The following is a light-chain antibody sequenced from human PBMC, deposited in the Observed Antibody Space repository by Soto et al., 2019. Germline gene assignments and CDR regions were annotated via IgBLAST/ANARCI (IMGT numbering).Light chain of an antibody. CDR2: DAS. CDR3: QQADRFPLT. J-gene: IGKJ4*01. V-gene: IGKV1-12*01. CDR1: QGISNW. Sequence: DIQMTQSPSSVSASVGDRVTITCRASQGISNWLAWYQQKPGRVPKLLISDASTLHSGVPSRFSGSGSGTDFTLTISSLQPEDFGTYYCQQADRFPLTFGGGTEVEI.